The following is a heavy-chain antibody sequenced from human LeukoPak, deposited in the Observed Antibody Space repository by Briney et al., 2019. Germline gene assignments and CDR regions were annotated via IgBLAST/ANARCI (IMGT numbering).Heavy chain of an antibody. CDR2: IYYSGST. V-gene: IGHV4-59*12. CDR1: GGSFSGYY. J-gene: IGHJ3*02. D-gene: IGHD5-24*01. Sequence: SETLSLTCAVYGGSFSGYYWSWIRQPPGKGLEWIGYIYYSGSTNYNPSLKSRVTISVDTSKNQFSLKLSSLTAADTAVYYCAREARGMATNAHDAFDIWGQGTMVTVSS. CDR3: AREARGMATNAHDAFDI.